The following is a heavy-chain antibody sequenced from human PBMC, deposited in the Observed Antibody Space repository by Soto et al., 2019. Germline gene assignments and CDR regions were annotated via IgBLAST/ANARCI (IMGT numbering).Heavy chain of an antibody. CDR3: AKSLDGFAVQEFDP. CDR2: IADDGSSK. J-gene: IGHJ5*02. CDR1: GFTFENFG. Sequence: QVQLVESGGGVVKPGMSRRLSCAAYGFTFENFGMHWVRQATGKGLEWVAVIADDGSSKYYADSVKGRFTISIDNSNNTRDLQMNSLRVEDTAVYDCAKSLDGFAVQEFDPRGQGTLVTVSS. D-gene: IGHD2-2*03. V-gene: IGHV3-30*18.